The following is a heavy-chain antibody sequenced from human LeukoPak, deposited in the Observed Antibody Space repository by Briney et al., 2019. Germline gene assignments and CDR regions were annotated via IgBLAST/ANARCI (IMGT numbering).Heavy chain of an antibody. J-gene: IGHJ4*02. CDR2: TSGSGHTT. D-gene: IGHD3-10*01. Sequence: GGSLRPSCAASGFTFSSYAMSWVRQAAGKVLEWVSGTSGSGHTTYYADSVKGRFTISRDNSKNTLYLQMNSLRAEDTAVYYCAKDYYDSGSYYYPFDYWGQGTLVTVSS. CDR3: AKDYYDSGSYYYPFDY. V-gene: IGHV3-23*01. CDR1: GFTFSSYA.